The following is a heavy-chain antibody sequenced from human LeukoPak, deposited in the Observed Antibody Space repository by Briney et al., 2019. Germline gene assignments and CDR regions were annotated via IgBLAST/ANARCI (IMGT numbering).Heavy chain of an antibody. CDR2: IYYNGNN. CDR3: VRGNYDDRGYSNAFDI. CDR1: GASISSSY. V-gene: IGHV4-59*01. J-gene: IGHJ3*02. D-gene: IGHD2-15*01. Sequence: PSETLSLTCTVSGASISSSYWSWVRQPPGKRLEWIGFIYYNGNNNSNPSLKSRVTISVDTSKNQFSLKLSSVTAADTALYYCVRGNYDDRGYSNAFDIWGQGAMVVVSS.